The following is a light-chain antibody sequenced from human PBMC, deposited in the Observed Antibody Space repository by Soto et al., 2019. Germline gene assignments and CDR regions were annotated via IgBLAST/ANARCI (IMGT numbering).Light chain of an antibody. V-gene: IGKV3-15*01. J-gene: IGKJ2*01. CDR2: GAS. Sequence: EIVLTHSPATVSVSPGERATLSCRASQSIETHLAWYQQRPGQAPRLLIFGASNRATGIPARFSGSGSGTDFPLTISSLQSEDSAVYYCQQYFHWPPYTFGQGTKLEIK. CDR3: QQYFHWPPYT. CDR1: QSIETH.